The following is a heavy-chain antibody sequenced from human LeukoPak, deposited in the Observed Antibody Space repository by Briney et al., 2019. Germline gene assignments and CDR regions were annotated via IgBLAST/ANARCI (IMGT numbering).Heavy chain of an antibody. CDR3: ATALAVAGRGLSR. Sequence: ASVKVSRKASGYTFTDYYMHWVRQAPGQGLEWMGWINPNSGGTNYAQKFQGRVTMTRDTSISTAYMELNRLRSDDTAVYSCATALAVAGRGLSRWGQGTLVTVSS. CDR2: INPNSGGT. V-gene: IGHV1-2*02. D-gene: IGHD6-19*01. CDR1: GYTFTDYY. J-gene: IGHJ4*02.